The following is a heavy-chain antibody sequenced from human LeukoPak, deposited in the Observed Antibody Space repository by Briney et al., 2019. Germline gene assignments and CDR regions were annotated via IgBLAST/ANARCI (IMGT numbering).Heavy chain of an antibody. CDR2: ISSSSSTI. V-gene: IGHV3-48*03. CDR1: GFTFSSYE. Sequence: GGSLRLSCAASGFTFSSYEMSWVRQAPGKGLEWDSYISSSSSTIYYADPVKGRFTISRDNAKTSLYLQMNSLRAEDTAVYYCARGYSIFDYWGQGTLVTVSS. D-gene: IGHD6-13*01. CDR3: ARGYSIFDY. J-gene: IGHJ4*02.